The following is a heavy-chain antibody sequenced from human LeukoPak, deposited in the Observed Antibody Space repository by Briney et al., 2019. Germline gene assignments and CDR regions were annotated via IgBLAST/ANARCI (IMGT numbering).Heavy chain of an antibody. V-gene: IGHV1-69*06. J-gene: IGHJ4*02. CDR3: ARGDTLYGSSAHAGY. Sequence: SVNVSCKASGGTFSSYAISWVRQAPGQGLEWMGGIIPIFGTPNYAQNFQGRVTITADTSTNTAYMELSSLRSGDTAVYYCARGDTLYGSSAHAGYWGQGTLVTVSS. CDR2: IIPIFGTP. D-gene: IGHD6-13*01. CDR1: GGTFSSYA.